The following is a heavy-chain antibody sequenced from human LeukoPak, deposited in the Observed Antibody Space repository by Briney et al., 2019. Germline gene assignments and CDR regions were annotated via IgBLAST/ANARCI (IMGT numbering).Heavy chain of an antibody. CDR2: ISPNSGGT. V-gene: IGHV1-2*02. CDR1: GYTFTAYH. J-gene: IGHJ4*02. CDR3: AXXXXXTIFGVDGHFDY. Sequence: ASVKVSCKASGYTFTAYHIHWVRQAPGQGLEWMGCISPNSGGTNYAQEFQGRVTMTRDTSISTAYMELNRLRSDDTAVYYCAXXXXXTIFGVDGHFDYWGQGTLVTVSS. D-gene: IGHD3-3*01.